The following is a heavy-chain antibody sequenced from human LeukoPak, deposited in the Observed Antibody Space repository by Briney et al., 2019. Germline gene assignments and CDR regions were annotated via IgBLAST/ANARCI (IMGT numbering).Heavy chain of an antibody. J-gene: IGHJ5*02. CDR3: ARDLDIVVVVAARSQNNWFDP. D-gene: IGHD2-15*01. Sequence: GASVKVSCKASGCTFTGYYMHWVRQAPGQGLEWMGWINPNSGGTNYAQKFQGRVTMTRDTSISTAYMELSRLRSDDTAVYYCARDLDIVVVVAARSQNNWFDPWGQGTLVTVSS. V-gene: IGHV1-2*02. CDR1: GCTFTGYY. CDR2: INPNSGGT.